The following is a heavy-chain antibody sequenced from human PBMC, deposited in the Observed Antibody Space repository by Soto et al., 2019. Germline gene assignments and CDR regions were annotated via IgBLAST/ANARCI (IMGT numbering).Heavy chain of an antibody. CDR1: GFIFNEYY. V-gene: IGHV4-59*01. Sequence: GSLRLSCAASGFIFNEYYMSWVRQAPGKGLEWIGYIYYSGSTNYNPSLKSRVTISVDTSKNQFSLKLSSVTAADTAVYYCARPLYSYGPMDVWGQGTTVTVSS. J-gene: IGHJ6*02. D-gene: IGHD5-18*01. CDR2: IYYSGST. CDR3: ARPLYSYGPMDV.